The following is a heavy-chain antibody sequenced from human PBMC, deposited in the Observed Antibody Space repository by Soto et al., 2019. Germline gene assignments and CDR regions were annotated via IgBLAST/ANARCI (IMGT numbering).Heavy chain of an antibody. J-gene: IGHJ6*02. D-gene: IGHD3-9*01. CDR1: GGSISNSY. CDR3: ARRNWLKPYYYYYCMDV. CDR2: IYSSGST. V-gene: IGHV4-59*12. Sequence: SETLYLTCTVSGGSISNSYWSWIRQSPEKGLEWIGYIYSSGSTNYNPSLNSRVTISVDTSKNQFSLKLSSVTAADTAVYYCARRNWLKPYYYYYCMDVWGQGTTVTVSS.